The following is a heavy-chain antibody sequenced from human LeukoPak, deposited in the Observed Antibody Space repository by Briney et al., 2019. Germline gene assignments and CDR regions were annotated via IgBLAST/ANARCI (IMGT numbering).Heavy chain of an antibody. CDR2: ISSSGSTI. V-gene: IGHV3-48*03. CDR3: ARTGRWGPYDY. CDR1: GFTFSSYE. D-gene: IGHD2-21*02. J-gene: IGHJ4*02. Sequence: GGSLRLSCAASGFTFSSYEMNWVRQAPGKGLDWVSYISSSGSTIYYADSVKGRFTISRDNAKNSLYLQMNSLRAEDTAVYYCARTGRWGPYDYWGQGTLVTVSS.